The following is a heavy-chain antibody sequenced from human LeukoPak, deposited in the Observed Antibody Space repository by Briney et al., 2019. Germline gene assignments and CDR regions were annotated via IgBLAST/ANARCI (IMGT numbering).Heavy chain of an antibody. D-gene: IGHD4-17*01. CDR2: ISGSGGST. J-gene: IGHJ3*02. Sequence: GGSLRLSCAASGFTFSSYAMSWVRQAPGKGLEWVSAISGSGGSTYYADSVKGRFTISRDNSKNTLYLQMGSLRAEDMAVYYCARIGDYYHDAFDIWGQGTMVTVSS. CDR3: ARIGDYYHDAFDI. CDR1: GFTFSSYA. V-gene: IGHV3-23*01.